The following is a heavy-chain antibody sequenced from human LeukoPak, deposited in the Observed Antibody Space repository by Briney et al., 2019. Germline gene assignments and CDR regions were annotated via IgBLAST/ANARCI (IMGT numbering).Heavy chain of an antibody. D-gene: IGHD6-13*01. CDR3: ARGQEIAAAARGGFDP. Sequence: SETLSLTCAVYGGSFSGYYWSWIRQPPGKGLEWIGEINHIGSTNYNPSLKSRVTISVDTSKNQFSLKLSSVTAADTAVYYCARGQEIAAAARGGFDPWGQGTLVTVSS. CDR2: INHIGST. J-gene: IGHJ5*02. CDR1: GGSFSGYY. V-gene: IGHV4-34*01.